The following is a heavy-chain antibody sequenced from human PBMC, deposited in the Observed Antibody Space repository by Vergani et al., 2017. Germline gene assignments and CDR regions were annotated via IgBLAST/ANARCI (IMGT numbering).Heavy chain of an antibody. J-gene: IGHJ4*02. Sequence: EVQLVESGGGLVKPGGSLRLSCAASVFTFCTYSLNWVRQAPGKGLEVVSSISGSSIYIYYADSVKGRFTISRDNAKNSLYLQMNSLRAEDTAVYYCAGDPGYCSGGSCYVEEGGDYWGQGTLVTVSS. D-gene: IGHD2-15*01. V-gene: IGHV3-21*01. CDR2: ISGSSIYI. CDR3: AGDPGYCSGGSCYVEEGGDY. CDR1: VFTFCTYS.